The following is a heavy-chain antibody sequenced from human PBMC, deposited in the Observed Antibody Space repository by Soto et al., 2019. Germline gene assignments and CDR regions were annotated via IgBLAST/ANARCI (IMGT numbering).Heavy chain of an antibody. Sequence: SETLSLTCTVSGFSIRSSSYYWGWIRQPPGKGLEWIGSFYYSGSTYYNPSLKSRVTISVDTSKNQFSLKLSSVTAADTAVYYCASAYDILTGYYKVSNWFDPWGQG. V-gene: IGHV4-39*01. CDR2: FYYSGST. J-gene: IGHJ5*02. CDR3: ASAYDILTGYYKVSNWFDP. CDR1: GFSIRSSSYY. D-gene: IGHD3-9*01.